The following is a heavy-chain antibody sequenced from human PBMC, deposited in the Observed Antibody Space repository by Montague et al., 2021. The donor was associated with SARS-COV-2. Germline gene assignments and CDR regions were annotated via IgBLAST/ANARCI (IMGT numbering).Heavy chain of an antibody. V-gene: IGHV4-34*01. CDR1: GGSFSGYH. D-gene: IGHD3-10*01. CDR3: ARMGAEKGRLWFGEYNWFDP. CDR2: INQSGDT. Sequence: SETLSLTCAVYGGSFSGYHWSWIRQPPGEGLEWIGEINQSGDTNYNPSLKSRVTISLDTSKNQLSLKLSSVTAADTAVYYCARMGAEKGRLWFGEYNWFDPWGQGTLVTVSS. J-gene: IGHJ5*02.